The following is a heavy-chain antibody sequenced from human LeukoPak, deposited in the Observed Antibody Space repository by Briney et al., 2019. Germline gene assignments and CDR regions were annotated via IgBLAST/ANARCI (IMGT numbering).Heavy chain of an antibody. CDR1: GFTFSSYG. J-gene: IGHJ4*02. D-gene: IGHD3-16*01. Sequence: PGGSLRLSCAASGFTFSSYGMHWVRQAPGKGLEWVAIIAHDGTNRYYADSVRGRFTISRDNSKNTLYLQMNSLRPEDTAVYYCVKDRFWGLLDYWGQGTLVTVSS. CDR2: IAHDGTNR. V-gene: IGHV3-30*18. CDR3: VKDRFWGLLDY.